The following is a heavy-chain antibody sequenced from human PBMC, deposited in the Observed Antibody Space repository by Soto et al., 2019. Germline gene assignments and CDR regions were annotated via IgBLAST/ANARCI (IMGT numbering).Heavy chain of an antibody. D-gene: IGHD3-16*02. V-gene: IGHV1-69*13. J-gene: IGHJ3*02. Sequence: SVKVSCKASGGTFSSYAISWVRQAPGQGLEWMGGIIPIFGTANYAQKFQGRVTITADESTSTAYMELSSLRSEDTAVYYCARTSAYVWGSYRRDAFDIWGQGTMVTVSS. CDR2: IIPIFGTA. CDR1: GGTFSSYA. CDR3: ARTSAYVWGSYRRDAFDI.